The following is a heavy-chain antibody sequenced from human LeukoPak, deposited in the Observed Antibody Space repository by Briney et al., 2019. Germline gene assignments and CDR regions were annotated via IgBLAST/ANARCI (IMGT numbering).Heavy chain of an antibody. CDR3: VKGPTYDY. V-gene: IGHV3-64D*06. CDR1: GFTFSNYG. Sequence: GGSLRLSCSASGFTFSNYGMSWVRQAPGKGLQYVSAITSSGGSTNYADSVKGRFTISRDNSKNTLYLQMSSLRAEDTAVYYCVKGPTYDYWGQGTLVIVSS. CDR2: ITSSGGST. J-gene: IGHJ4*02.